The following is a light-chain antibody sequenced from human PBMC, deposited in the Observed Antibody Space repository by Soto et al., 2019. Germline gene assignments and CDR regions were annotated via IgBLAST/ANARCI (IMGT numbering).Light chain of an antibody. CDR3: QQYNSYPGT. V-gene: IGKV1-5*01. CDR2: DGS. J-gene: IGKJ1*01. Sequence: IQVTQSTSTLSASVGDRVTITCRASQRISSWLAWYQQKPGKAPKFLIYDGSTLESGVPARFSGSGSGTEFTLTISSLQPDDFATYYCQQYNSYPGTCGQGTKV. CDR1: QRISSW.